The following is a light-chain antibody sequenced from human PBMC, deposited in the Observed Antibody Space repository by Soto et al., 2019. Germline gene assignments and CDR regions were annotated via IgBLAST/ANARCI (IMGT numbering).Light chain of an antibody. J-gene: IGKJ5*01. Sequence: TPVTQSPATLSLYAGERATLSCRASQSVSSYLAWYQQKPGQAPRLLIYDASNRATGIPARFSGSGSGTDFTLTISSLEPEDFAVYSCQQHNTWPITFGQGTRLEIK. CDR1: QSVSSY. V-gene: IGKV3-11*01. CDR2: DAS. CDR3: QQHNTWPIT.